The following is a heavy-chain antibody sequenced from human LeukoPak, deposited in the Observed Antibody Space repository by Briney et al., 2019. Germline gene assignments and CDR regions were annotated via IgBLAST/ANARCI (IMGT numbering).Heavy chain of an antibody. D-gene: IGHD5-24*01. J-gene: IGHJ4*02. V-gene: IGHV1-18*01. CDR1: GYTFTNYG. Sequence: ASVKVSCTASGYTFTNYGISWVRQAPGQGLEWMGWSSAYNGNTNYAKILQGRVTMTTDTSTSTAYMELRSLRSDDTAVYYCASGTYHSDPRDGLYLKYFDYWGQGTRVIVSS. CDR3: ASGTYHSDPRDGLYLKYFDY. CDR2: SSAYNGNT.